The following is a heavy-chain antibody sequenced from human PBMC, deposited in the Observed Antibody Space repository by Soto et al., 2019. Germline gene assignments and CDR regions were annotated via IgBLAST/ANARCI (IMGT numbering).Heavy chain of an antibody. CDR2: IYPGDSDT. J-gene: IGHJ6*02. CDR1: GYSFTSYW. V-gene: IGHV5-51*01. Sequence: GESLKISCKGSGYSFTSYWIGWVRQMPGKGLEWMGIIYPGDSDTRYSPSFQGQVTISADNSISTADLQWSSLKASDTAMYYCARLKGGDHYYYYYGMDVWGQGTTVTVSS. CDR3: ARLKGGDHYYYYYGMDV. D-gene: IGHD4-17*01.